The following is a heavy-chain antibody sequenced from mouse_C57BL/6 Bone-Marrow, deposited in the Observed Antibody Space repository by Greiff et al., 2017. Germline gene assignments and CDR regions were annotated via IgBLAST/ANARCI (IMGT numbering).Heavy chain of an antibody. J-gene: IGHJ2*01. CDR2: GQGLEWIG. D-gene: IGHD1-1*01. Sequence: VQRVESGPELARPWASVMISCQAFYTFSRRVHFAIRDTNYWMQWVKQRPGQGLEWIGAIYPGNGDTSYNQKFKGKATLTADKSSSTAYMQLSSLTSEDSAVYYCAIYYGSSYEVGYWGQGTTLTVSS. CDR3: SEDSAVYYCAIYYGSSYEVGY. V-gene: IGHV1-87*01. CDR1: YTFSRRVH.